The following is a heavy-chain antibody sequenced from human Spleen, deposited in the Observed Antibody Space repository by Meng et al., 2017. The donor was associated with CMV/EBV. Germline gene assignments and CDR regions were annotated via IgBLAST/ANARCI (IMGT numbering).Heavy chain of an antibody. D-gene: IGHD2-8*01. J-gene: IGHJ4*02. Sequence: ETLSLTCAASGFTFSNNGMSWVRQAPGKGLEGVSVISGGGGSTYYADSVKGRFTISRDNSKESLHLQMNSLRAEDTAVYYCAKRMAGGGMVDYWGQGTLVTVSS. CDR2: ISGGGGST. V-gene: IGHV3-23*01. CDR1: GFTFSNNG. CDR3: AKRMAGGGMVDY.